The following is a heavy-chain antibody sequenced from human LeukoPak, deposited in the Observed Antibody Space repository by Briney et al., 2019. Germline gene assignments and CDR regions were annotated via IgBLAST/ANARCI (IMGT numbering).Heavy chain of an antibody. V-gene: IGHV3-30*18. Sequence: GGSLRLSCAASGVTFSGYGMHWVRQAPGKGLGWVALISYDGGNKYYADSVKGRFTISRDNSKNTLYLQMSSLRAEDTAVYYCAKERIAVAHFDYWGQGTLVTVSS. CDR3: AKERIAVAHFDY. CDR2: ISYDGGNK. J-gene: IGHJ4*02. D-gene: IGHD6-19*01. CDR1: GVTFSGYG.